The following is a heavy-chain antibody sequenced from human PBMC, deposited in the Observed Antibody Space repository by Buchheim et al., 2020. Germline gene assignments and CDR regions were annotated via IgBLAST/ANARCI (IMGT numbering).Heavy chain of an antibody. J-gene: IGHJ4*02. V-gene: IGHV3-30*02. CDR2: IRYDGSNQ. CDR3: AKDLLTFGGVMSYFDY. D-gene: IGHD3-16*01. Sequence: QVQLVESGGGVVQPGRSLRLSCAASGFTFSSYGMHWVRQAPGKGREWVAFIRYDGSNQYYADSVKGRFTISRDNSKNTLSLQMNSLRAEDTAVYYCAKDLLTFGGVMSYFDYGGQGTL. CDR1: GFTFSSYG.